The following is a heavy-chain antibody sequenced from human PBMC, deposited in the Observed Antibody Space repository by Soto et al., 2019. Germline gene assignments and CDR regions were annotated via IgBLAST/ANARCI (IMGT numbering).Heavy chain of an antibody. D-gene: IGHD2-8*01. CDR1: GFSFNNYA. J-gene: IGHJ4*02. CDR2: IGGSGGST. CDR3: ARNKVGYCISAVCHGSEY. Sequence: GGSLRLSCTASGFSFNNYAMSWVRQAPGKGLEWVSAIGGSGGSTYYADSVKGRFTISRDNSKNTLYLQMNSLRVEDTAVFYCARNKVGYCISAVCHGSEYWGQGTLVTVSS. V-gene: IGHV3-23*01.